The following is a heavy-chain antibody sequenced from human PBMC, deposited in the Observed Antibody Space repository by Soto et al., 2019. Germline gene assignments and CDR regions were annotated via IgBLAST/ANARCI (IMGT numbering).Heavy chain of an antibody. Sequence: SETLSLTCTVSGGSISSSSYYWGWIRQPPGKGLEWIGSIYYSGSTYYNPSLKSRVTISVDTSKNQFSLKLSSVTAADTAVYYCAGGYCSSTSCYQPFDSWGQGTLVTVSS. V-gene: IGHV4-39*01. J-gene: IGHJ4*02. D-gene: IGHD2-2*01. CDR3: AGGYCSSTSCYQPFDS. CDR2: IYYSGST. CDR1: GGSISSSSYY.